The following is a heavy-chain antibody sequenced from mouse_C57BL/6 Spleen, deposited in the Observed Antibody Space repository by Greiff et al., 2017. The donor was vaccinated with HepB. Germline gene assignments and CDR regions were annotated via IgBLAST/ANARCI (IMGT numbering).Heavy chain of an antibody. CDR2: IDPETGGT. CDR3: TRSPYYYGSSYGWYCDV. J-gene: IGHJ1*03. CDR1: GYTFTDYE. Sequence: VQLQQSGAELVRPGASVTLSCKASGYTFTDYEMHWVKQTPVHGLEWIGAIDPETGGTAYNQKFKGKAILTADKSSSTAYMELRSLTSEDSAVYYCTRSPYYYGSSYGWYCDVWGTGTTVTVSS. D-gene: IGHD1-1*01. V-gene: IGHV1-15*01.